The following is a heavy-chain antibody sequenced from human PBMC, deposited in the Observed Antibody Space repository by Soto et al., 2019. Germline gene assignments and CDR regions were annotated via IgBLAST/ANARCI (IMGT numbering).Heavy chain of an antibody. Sequence: GGSLRLSCAASGFTFSSYSMNWVRQAPGRGLEWVAAISGTSDYIYYADSVRGRFTISRDNAKTSLYIQMNSLRAEDTAVYYCARDHRYCSGSSCRPYYYYYGMDVWGQGATVTVSS. CDR2: ISGTSDYI. J-gene: IGHJ6*02. CDR1: GFTFSSYS. V-gene: IGHV3-21*01. D-gene: IGHD2-15*01. CDR3: ARDHRYCSGSSCRPYYYYYGMDV.